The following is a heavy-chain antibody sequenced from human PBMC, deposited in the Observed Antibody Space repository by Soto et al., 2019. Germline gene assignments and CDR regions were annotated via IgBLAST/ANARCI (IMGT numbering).Heavy chain of an antibody. CDR2: ISTTSTYI. D-gene: IGHD3-9*01. CDR3: ARDFKYDILTSYYGMDV. J-gene: IGHJ6*02. CDR1: GFTFSSYS. V-gene: IGHV3-21*01. Sequence: EVQLVESGGGLVKPGGSLRLSCAASGFTFSSYSMIWVRLAPGQGLEWVSSISTTSTYIYYAGSVKGRFTISRDNAKNSLFLQMDSLRAEDTAVYYCARDFKYDILTSYYGMDVWGQGTTVTVSS.